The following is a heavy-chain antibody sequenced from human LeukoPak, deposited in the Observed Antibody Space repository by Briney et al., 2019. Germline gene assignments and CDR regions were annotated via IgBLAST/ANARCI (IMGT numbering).Heavy chain of an antibody. CDR3: ARWDNSGWYLFDY. CDR1: GYTFTSYD. Sequence: ASVKVSCKASGYTFTSYDINWVRQATGQGLEWMGWMNPNSGNTGYAQKFQGRVTMTRNASISTAYMELSSLRSEDTAIYYCARWDNSGWYLFDYWGQGTLVTVSS. D-gene: IGHD6-19*01. V-gene: IGHV1-8*01. J-gene: IGHJ4*02. CDR2: MNPNSGNT.